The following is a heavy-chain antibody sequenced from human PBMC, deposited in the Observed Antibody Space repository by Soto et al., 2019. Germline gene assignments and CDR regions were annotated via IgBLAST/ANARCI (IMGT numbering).Heavy chain of an antibody. J-gene: IGHJ6*03. CDR3: ARGGVVVAATSDYYYYYYMDV. CDR1: GFTFSSYS. Sequence: GGSLRLSCAASGFTFSSYSMNWVRQAPGKGLEWVSSISSSSSYIYYADSVKGRFTISRDNAKNSLYLQMNSLRAEDTAVYYCARGGVVVAATSDYYYYYYMDVWGKGTTVTVSS. V-gene: IGHV3-21*01. D-gene: IGHD2-15*01. CDR2: ISSSSSYI.